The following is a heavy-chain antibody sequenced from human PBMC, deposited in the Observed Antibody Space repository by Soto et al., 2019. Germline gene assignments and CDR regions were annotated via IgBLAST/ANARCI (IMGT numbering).Heavy chain of an antibody. Sequence: GSLRLSCAASGFTFSSYAMSWVRQAPGKGLEWVSAISGSGGSTYYADSVKGRFTISRDNSKNTLYLQMNSLRAEDTAVYYCAKVPSVPAAPRYYGMDVWGQGTTVTVSS. V-gene: IGHV3-23*01. CDR2: ISGSGGST. J-gene: IGHJ6*02. D-gene: IGHD2-2*01. CDR1: GFTFSSYA. CDR3: AKVPSVPAAPRYYGMDV.